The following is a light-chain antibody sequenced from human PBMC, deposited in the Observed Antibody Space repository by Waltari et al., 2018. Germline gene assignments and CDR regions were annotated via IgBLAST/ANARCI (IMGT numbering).Light chain of an antibody. CDR1: SSNIGSNT. CDR2: TNN. J-gene: IGLJ2*01. CDR3: AAWDDSLNVVL. V-gene: IGLV1-44*01. Sequence: QSVLTQPPSASGTPGQRVIISCSGSSSNIGSNTVNWYQQLPGTAPKLLIYTNNQRPSGVPDRFSGSKSGTSASLAISGLRSEDEADYYCAAWDDSLNVVLFGGGTKLTVL.